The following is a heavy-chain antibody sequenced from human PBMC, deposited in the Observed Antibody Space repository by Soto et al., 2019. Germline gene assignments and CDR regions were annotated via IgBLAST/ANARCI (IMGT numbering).Heavy chain of an antibody. CDR1: GGSISSGDYY. V-gene: IGHV4-30-4*01. J-gene: IGHJ6*02. CDR2: IYYSGST. CDR3: ARGLDYYGMDV. Sequence: SETLSLTCTVSGGSISSGDYYWSWIRQPPGKGLEWIGYIYYSGSTYYNPSLKSRVTISVDTSKNQFSLKLSSVTAADTAVYYWARGLDYYGMDVWGQGTTVTVSS.